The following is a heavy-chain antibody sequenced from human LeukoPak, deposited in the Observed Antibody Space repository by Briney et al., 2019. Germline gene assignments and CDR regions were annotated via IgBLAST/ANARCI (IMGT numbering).Heavy chain of an antibody. CDR3: ARDAGYSSGWLPAPFDY. CDR1: GGSISSYY. J-gene: IGHJ4*02. D-gene: IGHD6-19*01. V-gene: IGHV4-4*07. CDR2: IYTSGST. Sequence: SETLSLTCTVSGGSISSYYWSWIRQPAGKGLEWIGRIYTSGSTNYNPSLKSRVTISVDTSKNQFSLKLSSVTAADTAVYYCARDAGYSSGWLPAPFDYWGQGTLVTVSS.